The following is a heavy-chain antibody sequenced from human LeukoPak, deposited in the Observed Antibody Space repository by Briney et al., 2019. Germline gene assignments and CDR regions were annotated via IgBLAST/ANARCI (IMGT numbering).Heavy chain of an antibody. CDR1: GGTFSSYT. CDR2: IIPIFGTA. V-gene: IGHV1-69*05. Sequence: ASVKVSCKASGGTFSSYTISWVRQAPGQGLEWMGRIIPIFGTANYAQKFQGRVTITTDESTSTAYMELSSLRSEDTAVYYCAGPKGSYRDWGQGTLVTVSS. J-gene: IGHJ4*02. CDR3: AGPKGSYRD. D-gene: IGHD1-26*01.